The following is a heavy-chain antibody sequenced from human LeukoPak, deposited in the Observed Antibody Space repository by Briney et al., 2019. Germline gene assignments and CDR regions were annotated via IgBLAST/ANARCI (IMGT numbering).Heavy chain of an antibody. Sequence: GASVKVSCKASGYTFTGYYMHWVRQAPGQGLEWMGWINPNSGGTNYAQKFQGRVTMTRDTSISTAYMELSRLRSDDTAVYYCATFKAVTYYDFWSGVYYFDYWGQGTLVTVSS. D-gene: IGHD3-3*01. CDR3: ATFKAVTYYDFWSGVYYFDY. CDR2: INPNSGGT. CDR1: GYTFTGYY. V-gene: IGHV1-2*02. J-gene: IGHJ4*02.